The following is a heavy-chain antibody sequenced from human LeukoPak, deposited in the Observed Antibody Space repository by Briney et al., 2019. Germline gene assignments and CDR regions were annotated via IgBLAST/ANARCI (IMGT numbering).Heavy chain of an antibody. D-gene: IGHD3-22*01. CDR2: IYHSGST. CDR1: GGSISSSSYY. CDR3: ARAYYYYDSSGYIHSYFDY. V-gene: IGHV4-39*07. J-gene: IGHJ4*02. Sequence: SETLSLTCTVSGGSISSSSYYWGWIRQPPGKGLEWIGSIYHSGSTYYNPSLKSRVTISVDTSKNQFSLKLSSVTAADTAVYYCARAYYYYDSSGYIHSYFDYWGQGTLVTVSS.